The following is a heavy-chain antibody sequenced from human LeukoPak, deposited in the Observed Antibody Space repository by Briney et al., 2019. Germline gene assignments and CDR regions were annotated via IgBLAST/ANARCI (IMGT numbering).Heavy chain of an antibody. D-gene: IGHD3-3*01. V-gene: IGHV3-23*01. J-gene: IGHJ6*02. CDR1: GFTFSSYA. CDR3: FFKQKTAYDMDV. Sequence: GGSLRLSCAASGFTFSSYAMSWIRHAPGKGLEWVSAISGSGGSTYYADSVKGRFTISRDNSKNKLYLQMNSLRAEDTAVYYFFFKQKTAYDMDVWGQGTTVTVSS. CDR2: ISGSGGST.